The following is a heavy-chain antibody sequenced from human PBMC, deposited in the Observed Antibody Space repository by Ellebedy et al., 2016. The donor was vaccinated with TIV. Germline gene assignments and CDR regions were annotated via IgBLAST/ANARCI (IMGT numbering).Heavy chain of an antibody. J-gene: IGHJ6*02. D-gene: IGHD2/OR15-2a*01. V-gene: IGHV1-69*13. CDR3: TSGAFGAGQRYYYYGMDV. CDR2: IIPIFGTA. Sequence: SVKVSXXASGGTFSSYAISWVRQAPGQGLEWMGGIIPIFGTANYAQKFQGKVTITADESTSTAYMELSSLRSEDTAVYYCTSGAFGAGQRYYYYGMDVWGQGTTVTVSS. CDR1: GGTFSSYA.